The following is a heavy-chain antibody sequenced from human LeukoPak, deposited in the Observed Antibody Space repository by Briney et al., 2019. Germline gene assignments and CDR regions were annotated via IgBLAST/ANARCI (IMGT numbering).Heavy chain of an antibody. CDR1: GFTFSSYS. CDR3: ARDQAYYYDSSGYDNFDY. CDR2: ISSSSSYI. J-gene: IGHJ4*02. Sequence: GGSLRLSCAASGFTFSSYSMNWVSQAPGKGLEWVSSISSSSSYIYYADSVKGRFTISRDNAKNSLYLQMNSLRAEDTAVYYCARDQAYYYDSSGYDNFDYWGQGTLVTVSS. V-gene: IGHV3-21*01. D-gene: IGHD3-22*01.